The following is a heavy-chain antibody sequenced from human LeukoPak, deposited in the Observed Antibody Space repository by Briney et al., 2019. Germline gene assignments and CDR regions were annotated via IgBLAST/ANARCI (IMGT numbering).Heavy chain of an antibody. CDR3: TSKQDY. J-gene: IGHJ4*02. CDR2: IKQDGSEK. Sequence: GGSLRLSCAASGFSFSTYWMSWVRQAPGKGLEWVANIKQDGSEKYYVDSVKGRFTISRDNAKNSLYLQMNSLRVEDTAVYYCTSKQDYWGQGTLVTVSS. CDR1: GFSFSTYW. V-gene: IGHV3-7*02.